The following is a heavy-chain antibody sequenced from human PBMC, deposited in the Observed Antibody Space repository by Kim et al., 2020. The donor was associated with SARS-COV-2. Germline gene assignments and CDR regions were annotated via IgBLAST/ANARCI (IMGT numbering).Heavy chain of an antibody. CDR1: GFTSSSYW. CDR3: ARGMFRNVFEG. D-gene: IGHD1-1*01. Sequence: GGSLRLSCAASGFTSSSYWINWVRQPPGKGLEWVSLISNDGSITHYADSVKGRFTMSRDSDENTLYLQMNSLSAEDTAVYYCARGMFRNVFEGWGQGTTVSVSS. V-gene: IGHV3-74*01. CDR2: ISNDGSIT. J-gene: IGHJ6*02.